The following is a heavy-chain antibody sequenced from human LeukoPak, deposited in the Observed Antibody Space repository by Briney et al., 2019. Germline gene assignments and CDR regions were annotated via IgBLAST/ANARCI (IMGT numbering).Heavy chain of an antibody. D-gene: IGHD3-10*01. CDR3: AKSDYYGSGSYYNALAGPFGY. CDR1: GFTFDDYA. Sequence: GGSLRLSCAASGFTFDDYAMHWVRQAPGKGLEWVAGISWNGGSIGYADSAKGRFTISRDNAKNSLYLQMNSLRAEDTAMYYCAKSDYYGSGSYYNALAGPFGYWGQGTLVTVSS. CDR2: ISWNGGSI. J-gene: IGHJ4*02. V-gene: IGHV3-9*01.